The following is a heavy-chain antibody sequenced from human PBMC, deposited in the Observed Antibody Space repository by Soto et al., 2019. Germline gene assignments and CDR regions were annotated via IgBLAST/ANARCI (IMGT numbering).Heavy chain of an antibody. CDR2: IYSSGNT. V-gene: IGHV4-59*08. CDR1: GVSISNYY. D-gene: IGHD2-15*01. Sequence: AETLSLTCAVSGVSISNYYWTWIRQSTGKGLEWIGFIYSSGNTKYNPSLTSRVTISLDTSKSHFSLRLTSVTAADTAVYYCARRHVVVVSATRGDAFDIWGQGTMVTVSS. CDR3: ARRHVVVVSATRGDAFDI. J-gene: IGHJ3*02.